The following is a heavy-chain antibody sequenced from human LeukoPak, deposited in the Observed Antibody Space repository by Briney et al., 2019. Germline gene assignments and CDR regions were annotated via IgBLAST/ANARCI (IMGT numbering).Heavy chain of an antibody. D-gene: IGHD6-19*01. CDR1: GGSFSGYY. Sequence: PSETLSLTCAVYGGSFSGYYWSWIRQPPGKGLEWIGEINHSGSTNYNPSLKSRVTISVDTSKNQFSLKLSSVTAADTAVYYCARGNDRKWLNDRYYLDYWGQGTLVTVSS. V-gene: IGHV4-34*01. J-gene: IGHJ4*02. CDR2: INHSGST. CDR3: ARGNDRKWLNDRYYLDY.